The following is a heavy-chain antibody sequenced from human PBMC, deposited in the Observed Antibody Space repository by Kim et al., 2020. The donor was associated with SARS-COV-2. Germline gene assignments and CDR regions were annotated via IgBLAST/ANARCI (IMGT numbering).Heavy chain of an antibody. J-gene: IGHJ6*02. Sequence: NYNPSLKSRVTVSVDKSKNQFSLKLSSVTAADTAVYYCARVWLGNYGMDVWGQGTTVTVSS. V-gene: IGHV4-4*02. CDR3: ARVWLGNYGMDV. D-gene: IGHD3-10*01.